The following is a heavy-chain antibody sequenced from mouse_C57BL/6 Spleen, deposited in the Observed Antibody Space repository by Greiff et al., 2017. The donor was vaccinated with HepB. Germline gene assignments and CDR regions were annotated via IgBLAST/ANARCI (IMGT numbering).Heavy chain of an antibody. CDR1: GFTFTDYY. Sequence: EVQRVESGGGLVQPGGSLSLSCAASGFTFTDYYMSWVRQPPGKALEWLGFIRNKANGYTTEYSASVKGRFTISRDNSQSILYLQMNALRAEDSATYYWARLGDYCYAMDYWGQGTSVTVSS. CDR2: IRNKANGYTT. CDR3: ARLGDYCYAMDY. J-gene: IGHJ4*01. D-gene: IGHD2-13*01. V-gene: IGHV7-3*01.